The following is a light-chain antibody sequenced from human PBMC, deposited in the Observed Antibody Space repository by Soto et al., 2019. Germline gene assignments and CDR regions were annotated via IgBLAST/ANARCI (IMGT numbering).Light chain of an antibody. Sequence: QSVLTQPASVSGSPGQSITISCTGTSSDVGGYKYVSWYQQSPGKAPKLIIYEVTNRPSGVSDRFSGSKSGITASLTISGLQAEDEADYYCSSYSTSATQYVFGTGTKLTVL. CDR2: EVT. J-gene: IGLJ1*01. CDR3: SSYSTSATQYV. V-gene: IGLV2-14*01. CDR1: SSDVGGYKY.